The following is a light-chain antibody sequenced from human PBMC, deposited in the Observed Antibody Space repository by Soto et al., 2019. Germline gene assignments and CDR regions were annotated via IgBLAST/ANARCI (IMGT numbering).Light chain of an antibody. CDR2: DAS. CDR3: QEDCTSRT. CDR1: QSVDSSY. V-gene: IGKV3D-20*01. Sequence: EIVLTQSPDTLSLTPGERATLSCGASQSVDSSYVAWYQQKPGLAPRLLMFDASSRANGIPDRFRGSGSGTGFTLTISILEPEDFAVYCCQEDCTSRTFGQGTKVDIK. J-gene: IGKJ1*01.